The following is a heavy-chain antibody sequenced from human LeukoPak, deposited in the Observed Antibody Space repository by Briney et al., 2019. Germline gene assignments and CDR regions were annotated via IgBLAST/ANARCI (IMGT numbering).Heavy chain of an antibody. CDR2: LYTSGST. Sequence: SETLSLTCTVSGGCISSYYWSWIRQPPGKGLEWIVYLYTSGSTNYNPSLKSRVTISVDTSKNQFSLKLSSVTAADTAVYYCARQQSTAADTWFDPRGQGTLVSVSS. CDR3: ARQQSTAADTWFDP. J-gene: IGHJ5*02. V-gene: IGHV4-4*09. D-gene: IGHD6-13*01. CDR1: GGCISSYY.